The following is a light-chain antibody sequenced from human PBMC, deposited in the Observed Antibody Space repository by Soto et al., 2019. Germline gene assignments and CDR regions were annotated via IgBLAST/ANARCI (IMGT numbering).Light chain of an antibody. CDR3: QQYVTSSPRT. J-gene: IGKJ1*01. CDR1: HTISSSY. CDR2: GIS. Sequence: EIVLTQSPGSLSLSPGERATLSCRASHTISSSYSAWYQQKPGQAPRLLMYGISRRATGIPDRFSGSGSGTDFTLTITRLEPEDFAVYYCQQYVTSSPRTFGQGTKVDIK. V-gene: IGKV3-20*01.